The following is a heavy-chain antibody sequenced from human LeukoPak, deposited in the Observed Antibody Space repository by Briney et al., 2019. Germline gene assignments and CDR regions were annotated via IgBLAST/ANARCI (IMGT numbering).Heavy chain of an antibody. D-gene: IGHD4-17*01. J-gene: IGHJ4*02. V-gene: IGHV3-21*01. Sequence: GGSLRLSCAASGFTFSDHYMDWVRQAPGKGLEWVSSISSSSSYIYYADSVKGRFTISRDNAKNSLHLQMNSLRAEDSSVYYCARDYAVFDYWGQGTLVTVSS. CDR2: ISSSSSYI. CDR1: GFTFSDHY. CDR3: ARDYAVFDY.